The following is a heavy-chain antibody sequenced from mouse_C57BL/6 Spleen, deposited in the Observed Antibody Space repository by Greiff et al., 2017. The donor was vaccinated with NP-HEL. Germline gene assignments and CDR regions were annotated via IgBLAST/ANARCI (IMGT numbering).Heavy chain of an antibody. CDR3: ARRAPYYFDY. Sequence: EVKLVESGGGLVKPGGSLKLSCAASGFTFSDYGMHWVRQAPEKGLEWVAYISSGSSTIYYADTVKGRFTISRDNAKNTLFLQMTSLRSEDTAMYYCARRAPYYFDYWGQGTTLTVSS. V-gene: IGHV5-17*01. J-gene: IGHJ2*01. CDR2: ISSGSSTI. D-gene: IGHD3-3*01. CDR1: GFTFSDYG.